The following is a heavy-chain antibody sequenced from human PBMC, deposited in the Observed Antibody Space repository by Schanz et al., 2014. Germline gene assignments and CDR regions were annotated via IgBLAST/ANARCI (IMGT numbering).Heavy chain of an antibody. D-gene: IGHD3-22*01. CDR1: GFTFSSYA. J-gene: IGHJ4*02. CDR2: LSGSGGST. V-gene: IGHV3-23*01. Sequence: EVQLLESGGGLVQPGGSLRLSCAASGFTFSSYAMSWVRQAPGKGLEWVSALSGSGGSTYYADSVKGRFTISRDNSKNTLYLQMNSRRAEDTAVYYCAKDPSHGDYDYYFDYWGQGTLVTVSS. CDR3: AKDPSHGDYDYYFDY.